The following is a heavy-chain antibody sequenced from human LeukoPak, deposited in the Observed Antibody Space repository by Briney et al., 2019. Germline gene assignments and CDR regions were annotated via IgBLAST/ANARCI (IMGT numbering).Heavy chain of an antibody. Sequence: ASVKVSCKASGYTFTSYGISWVRQAPGQGLEWMGWISAYNGNTNYAQKFQGRVTITADKSTSTAYMELSSLRSEDTAVYYCARDRKYYDSSGYYFGYWGQGTLVTVSS. V-gene: IGHV1-18*01. CDR2: ISAYNGNT. CDR3: ARDRKYYDSSGYYFGY. D-gene: IGHD3-22*01. CDR1: GYTFTSYG. J-gene: IGHJ4*02.